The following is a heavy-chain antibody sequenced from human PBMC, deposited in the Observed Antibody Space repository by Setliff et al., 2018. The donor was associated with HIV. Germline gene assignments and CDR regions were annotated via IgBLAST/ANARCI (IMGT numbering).Heavy chain of an antibody. V-gene: IGHV4-34*01. CDR2: IKHRGST. CDR1: GGSFSDYY. Sequence: SETLSLTCAVYGGSFSDYYWTWIRQSPGKGLEWIGEIKHRGSTNYNPSLKSRVTVSVDTSKNQFSLKLGSVTAADTAVYYCARESPSSSWSYFDFWGQGTLVTVSS. CDR3: ARESPSSSWSYFDF. J-gene: IGHJ4*02. D-gene: IGHD6-13*01.